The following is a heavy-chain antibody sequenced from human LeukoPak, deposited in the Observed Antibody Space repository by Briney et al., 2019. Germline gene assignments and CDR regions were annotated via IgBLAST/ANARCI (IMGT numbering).Heavy chain of an antibody. CDR1: GFTFSSYS. V-gene: IGHV3-48*01. D-gene: IGHD5-12*01. J-gene: IGHJ4*02. CDR2: ISSSSSTI. Sequence: GGSLRLSCAASGFTFSSYSMNWVRQAPGKGLEWVSYISSSSSTIYYADSVKGRFTISRDNAKNSLYLQMNSLRAEDTAVYYCARDSFPGGYGYFDYWGQGTLVTVSS. CDR3: ARDSFPGGYGYFDY.